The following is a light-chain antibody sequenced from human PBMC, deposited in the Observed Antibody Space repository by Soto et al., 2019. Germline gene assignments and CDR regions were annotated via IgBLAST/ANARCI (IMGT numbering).Light chain of an antibody. V-gene: IGKV3-11*01. CDR3: HQRQSWPRT. J-gene: IGKJ1*01. CDR2: LAS. Sequence: EIVLTPSPATLSSFPGARVTLSCRASQAVNTRLAWYQHKPGQAPRLLIYLASNRAAGVPARFSGSGSGTDFTLTISDVETEEFAVYYCHQRQSWPRTFGQGTKGDIK. CDR1: QAVNTR.